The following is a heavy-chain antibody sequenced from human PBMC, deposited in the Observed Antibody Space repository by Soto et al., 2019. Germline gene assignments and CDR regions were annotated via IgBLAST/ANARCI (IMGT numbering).Heavy chain of an antibody. J-gene: IGHJ5*02. CDR3: AKCSVGTVRSSGWCNWFDP. CDR1: GFTFSSSA. CDR2: IRVGGGDT. D-gene: IGHD6-19*01. V-gene: IGHV3-23*01. Sequence: EVRLLESGGGLAQPGGSLRLSCAASGFTFSSSAMNWVRQAPGKGLEWVSSIRVGGGDTFYADSVRGRFNVSRDISRNTLYLQMNSLRAEDTAIYYCAKCSVGTVRSSGWCNWFDPWGQGTLVTVSS.